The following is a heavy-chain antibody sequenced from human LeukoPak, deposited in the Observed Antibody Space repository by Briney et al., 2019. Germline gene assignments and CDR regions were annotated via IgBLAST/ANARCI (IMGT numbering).Heavy chain of an antibody. Sequence: GGSLRLSCAASGFTFSSYGMHWVRQAPGKGLEWVAFIRYDGSNKYYADSVKGRFTISRDNAKDSLYLQMNSLRAEDTALYYCAKELYYYGSGSYSSWGQGTLVTVSS. CDR1: GFTFSSYG. V-gene: IGHV3-30*02. J-gene: IGHJ5*02. CDR2: IRYDGSNK. D-gene: IGHD3-10*01. CDR3: AKELYYYGSGSYSS.